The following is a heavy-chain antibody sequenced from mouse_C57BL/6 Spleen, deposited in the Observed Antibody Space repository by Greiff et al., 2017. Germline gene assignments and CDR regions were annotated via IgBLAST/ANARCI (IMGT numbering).Heavy chain of an antibody. Sequence: QVQLQQPGAELVMPGASVKLSCKASGYTFTSYWLHWVKQRPGQGLEWIGKIDPSDSYTNYNQKFKGKSTLTVDKSSSTAYMQLSSLTSEDSAVYYCAREDCNYDDGVAYWGQGTLVTVAA. V-gene: IGHV1-69*01. CDR2: IDPSDSYT. D-gene: IGHD2-1*01. CDR1: GYTFTSYW. CDR3: AREDCNYDDGVAY. J-gene: IGHJ3*01.